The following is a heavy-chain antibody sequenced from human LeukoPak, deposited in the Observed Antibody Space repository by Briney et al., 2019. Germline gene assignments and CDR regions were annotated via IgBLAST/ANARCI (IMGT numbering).Heavy chain of an antibody. Sequence: GGSLRLSCAASGFTFNNYWMGWLRQAPGVGLEWVSTISGRGGSTFYADSVKGRFTISRDNSKNTLYLQMNSLRADDTAVYYCAKGYYDILTDYFHNWFNPWGQGTLVIVSS. CDR2: ISGRGGST. D-gene: IGHD3-9*01. V-gene: IGHV3-23*01. J-gene: IGHJ5*02. CDR3: AKGYYDILTDYFHNWFNP. CDR1: GFTFNNYW.